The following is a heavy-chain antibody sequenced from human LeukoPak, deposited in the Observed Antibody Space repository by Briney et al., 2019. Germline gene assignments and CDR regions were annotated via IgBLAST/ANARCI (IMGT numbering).Heavy chain of an antibody. CDR2: MNPNSGNT. CDR3: ARVSVWRWLQLKDHYYYMDV. Sequence: GASVKVSCKASGYTFTSYDINWMRQAPGQGLEWVGWMNPNSGNTGYAQTFQGKLTITRNTSISTAYMELSSLRSEDTAVYYCARVSVWRWLQLKDHYYYMDVWGKGTTVTVSS. V-gene: IGHV1-8*01. J-gene: IGHJ6*03. CDR1: GYTFTSYD. D-gene: IGHD5-24*01.